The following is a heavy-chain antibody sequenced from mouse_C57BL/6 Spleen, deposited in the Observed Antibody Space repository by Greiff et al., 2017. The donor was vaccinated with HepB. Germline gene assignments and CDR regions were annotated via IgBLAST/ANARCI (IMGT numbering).Heavy chain of an antibody. D-gene: IGHD4-1*01. CDR3: ARTGTGYFDV. J-gene: IGHJ1*03. CDR2: IYPGDGDT. Sequence: QVQLKESGAELVKPGASVKISCKASGYAFSSYWMNWVKQRSGKGLEWIGQIYPGDGDTNYNGKFKGKATLTADKSSSTAYMQLSSLTSEDSAVYFCARTGTGYFDVWGTGTTVTVSS. V-gene: IGHV1-80*01. CDR1: GYAFSSYW.